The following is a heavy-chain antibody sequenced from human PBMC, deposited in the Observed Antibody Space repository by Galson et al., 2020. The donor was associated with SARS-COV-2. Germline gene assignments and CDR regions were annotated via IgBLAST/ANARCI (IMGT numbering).Heavy chain of an antibody. J-gene: IGHJ4*02. CDR2: ISWNSGSI. CDR3: AKGRSGSYFDYFDY. D-gene: IGHD1-26*01. CDR1: GFTFDDYA. Sequence: SLKISCAASGFTFDDYAMHWVRQAPGKGLEWVSGISWNSGSIGYADSVKGRFTISRDNAKNSLYLQMNSLRAEDTALYYCAKGRSGSYFDYFDYWGQGTLVTVSS. V-gene: IGHV3-9*01.